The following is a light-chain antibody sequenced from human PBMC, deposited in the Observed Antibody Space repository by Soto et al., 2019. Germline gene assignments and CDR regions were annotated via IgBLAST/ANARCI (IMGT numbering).Light chain of an antibody. CDR2: DAS. J-gene: IGKJ4*01. V-gene: IGKV3-15*01. Sequence: EIVMTQSPATLSVSPGERATLSCRASQSVTSNLAWYRQKPGQTPRLLISDASTRPTGVPPRFRGSGSGTEFTLTISRLQSEDSGIYYCQQYNFWPPLTFGGGTKVEIK. CDR3: QQYNFWPPLT. CDR1: QSVTSN.